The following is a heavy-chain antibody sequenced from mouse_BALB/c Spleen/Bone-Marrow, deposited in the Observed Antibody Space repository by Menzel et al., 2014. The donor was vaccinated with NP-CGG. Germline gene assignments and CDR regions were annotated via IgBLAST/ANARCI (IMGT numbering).Heavy chain of an antibody. Sequence: EVQLQQSGAELVKPGASVKLSCTGSGFNIKDTFMHWVKQRPEQGLEWIGSIDPANGNTKYDPKLQGKATITADTSSNTAYLHLTILTSEDAAVYYCTRGEDYWGQGTTLAVSS. CDR2: IDPANGNT. V-gene: IGHV14-3*02. CDR1: GFNIKDTF. CDR3: TRGEDY. J-gene: IGHJ2*01.